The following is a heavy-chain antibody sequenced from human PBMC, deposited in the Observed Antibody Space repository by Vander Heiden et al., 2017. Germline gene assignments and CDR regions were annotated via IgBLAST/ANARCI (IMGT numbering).Heavy chain of an antibody. D-gene: IGHD6-6*01. CDR2: IYGNDDK. CDR3: AHRQVSSFDY. Sequence: QITLKESGPTFVKPTQTLTLTCTFSVFSLITGGVAVGWIRQPPGKALEWLALIYGNDDKRYSPSLKSRLTITKDTSKNQVVLSMTNMDPVDTATYYCAHRQVSSFDYWGQGALVTVSS. CDR1: VFSLITGGVA. V-gene: IGHV2-5*01. J-gene: IGHJ4*02.